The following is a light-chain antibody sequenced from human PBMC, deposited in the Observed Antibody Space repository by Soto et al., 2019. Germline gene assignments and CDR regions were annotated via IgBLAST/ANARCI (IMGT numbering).Light chain of an antibody. CDR3: CSYAGSSTSVV. V-gene: IGLV2-23*02. Sequence: QSALTQPASVSGSPGQSITISCTGTSSDVGSYNLVSWYQQHPGKVPKLMIYEVNKRPLGVSDRFSGSKSANTASLTISGLQAEDEADYYCCSYAGSSTSVVFGGGTKLTVL. CDR1: SSDVGSYNL. J-gene: IGLJ2*01. CDR2: EVN.